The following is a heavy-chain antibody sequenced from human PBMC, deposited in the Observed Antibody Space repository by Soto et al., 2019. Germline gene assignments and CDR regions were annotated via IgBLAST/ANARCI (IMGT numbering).Heavy chain of an antibody. CDR2: ISAYNGNT. V-gene: IGHV1-18*01. D-gene: IGHD3-3*01. CDR1: GYTFTSYG. CDR3: ARTYYDFWSGYYTGWYFDL. Sequence: ASVKVSCKASGYTFTSYGISWVRQAPGQGLEWMGWISAYNGNTNYAQKLQGRVTMTTDTSTSTAYMELRSLRSDDTAVYYCARTYYDFWSGYYTGWYFDLWGRGTLVTGSS. J-gene: IGHJ2*01.